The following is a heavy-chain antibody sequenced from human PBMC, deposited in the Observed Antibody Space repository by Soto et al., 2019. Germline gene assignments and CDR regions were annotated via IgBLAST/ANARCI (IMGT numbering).Heavy chain of an antibody. CDR1: GGSISSSSYY. D-gene: IGHD2-2*01. CDR3: ARQLGYCSSTSCQTIDY. Sequence: QLQLQESGPGLVKPSETLSLTCTVSGGSISSSSYYWGWIRQPPGKGLEWIGSIYYSGSTYYNPSLKSRVTISVDTSKNQFSLKLSSVTAADTAVYYCARQLGYCSSTSCQTIDYWGQGTLVTVSS. V-gene: IGHV4-39*01. J-gene: IGHJ4*02. CDR2: IYYSGST.